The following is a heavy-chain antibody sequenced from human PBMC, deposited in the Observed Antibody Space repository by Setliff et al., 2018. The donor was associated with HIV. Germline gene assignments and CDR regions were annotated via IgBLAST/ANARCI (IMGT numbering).Heavy chain of an antibody. V-gene: IGHV1-8*01. D-gene: IGHD7-27*01. CDR1: GYCFTGYD. Sequence: GASVKVSCKASGYCFTGYDINWVRQATGQGLEWMGWMNPNSGDTDYAQKFQGRVTMTRNTSIGAAYMELSSLRSEDTAVYYCARDETWGSLYYGLDVWGQGTTVTVSS. J-gene: IGHJ6*02. CDR2: MNPNSGDT. CDR3: ARDETWGSLYYGLDV.